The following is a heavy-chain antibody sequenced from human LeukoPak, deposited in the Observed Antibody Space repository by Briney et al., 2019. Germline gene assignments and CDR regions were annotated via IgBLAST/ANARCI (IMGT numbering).Heavy chain of an antibody. J-gene: IGHJ4*02. Sequence: GGSLRLSCAASGFTFSSYGMHWVRQAPGKGLEWVAFIRYGGSNKYYADSVKGRFTISRDNSKNTLYLQMNSLRAEDTAVYYCAKDEPVYSSGWYGLDYWGQGTLVTVSS. CDR3: AKDEPVYSSGWYGLDY. V-gene: IGHV3-30*02. D-gene: IGHD6-19*01. CDR1: GFTFSSYG. CDR2: IRYGGSNK.